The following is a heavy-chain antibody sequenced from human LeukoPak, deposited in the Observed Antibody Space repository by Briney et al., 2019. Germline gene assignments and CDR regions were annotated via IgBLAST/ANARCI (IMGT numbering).Heavy chain of an antibody. D-gene: IGHD6-6*01. CDR3: AKVGVEYSSSSL. V-gene: IGHV3-23*01. CDR2: ISGSGGST. J-gene: IGHJ4*02. Sequence: GGSLRLSCAASGFAFSSYAMSWVRQAPGKGLEWVSAISGSGGSTYYADSVKGRFTISRDNSKNTLYLQMNSLRAEDTAVYYCAKVGVEYSSSSLWGQGTLVTVSS. CDR1: GFAFSSYA.